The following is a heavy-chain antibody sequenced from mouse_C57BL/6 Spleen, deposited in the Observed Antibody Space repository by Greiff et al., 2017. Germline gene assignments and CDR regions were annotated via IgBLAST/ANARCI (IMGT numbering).Heavy chain of an antibody. Sequence: EVKLMESGGGLVKPGGSLKLSCAASGFTFSDYGMHWVRQAPEKGLGWVAYISSGSSTIYYADTVKGRFTISRDNAKNTLFLQMTSLRSEDTAMYYCARDYGSRQYYFDYWGKGTTRTVSS. J-gene: IGHJ2*01. V-gene: IGHV5-17*01. CDR3: ARDYGSRQYYFDY. CDR1: GFTFSDYG. CDR2: ISSGSSTI. D-gene: IGHD1-1*01.